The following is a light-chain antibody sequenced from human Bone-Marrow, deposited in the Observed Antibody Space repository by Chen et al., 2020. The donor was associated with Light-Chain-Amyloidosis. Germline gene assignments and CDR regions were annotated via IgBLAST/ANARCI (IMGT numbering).Light chain of an antibody. CDR2: GGS. CDR1: QTISDK. CDR3: QQYNQWPPLT. Sequence: EIRMTQSPDTLSVSPGGRATLSCRASQTISDKLAWYQQRPGRAPRLLIYGGSTRATGIPNRFSGSGSGTDFTLTISGLQSEDSAIYYCQQYNQWPPLTFGGWTKVEI. J-gene: IGKJ4*01. V-gene: IGKV3D-15*01.